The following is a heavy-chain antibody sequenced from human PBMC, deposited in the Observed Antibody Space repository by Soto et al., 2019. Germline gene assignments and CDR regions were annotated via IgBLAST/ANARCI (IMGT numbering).Heavy chain of an antibody. CDR2: IYYSGST. CDR3: ARGLDYDILFNLFDY. J-gene: IGHJ4*02. CDR1: GGSISSGDYY. D-gene: IGHD3-9*01. V-gene: IGHV4-30-4*02. Sequence: PSDTLSLTCTVSGGSISSGDYYWSWIRQPPGKGLEWIGYIYYSGSTYYNPSLKSRVTISVDTSKNQFSLKLSSVTAADTAVYYCARGLDYDILFNLFDYWGQGTLVTVPS.